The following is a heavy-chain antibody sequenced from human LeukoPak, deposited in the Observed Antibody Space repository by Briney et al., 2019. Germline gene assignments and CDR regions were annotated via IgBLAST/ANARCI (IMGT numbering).Heavy chain of an antibody. CDR2: IWYDGTNT. V-gene: IGHV3-33*01. D-gene: IGHD1-26*01. CDR3: ARISGSYVFDY. CDR1: GXTFSSYG. Sequence: PGGSLRLSCAASGXTFSSYGVHWVRQAPGKGLEWVAVIWYDGTNTYYADSVKGRFTISRDNAKNSMYLQMNSLRAEDTAVYYCARISGSYVFDYWGQGTLVTISS. J-gene: IGHJ4*02.